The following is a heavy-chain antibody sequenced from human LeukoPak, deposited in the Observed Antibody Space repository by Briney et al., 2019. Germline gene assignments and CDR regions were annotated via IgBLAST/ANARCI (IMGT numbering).Heavy chain of an antibody. J-gene: IGHJ6*03. D-gene: IGHD6-13*01. CDR3: AKDIAAAGTSGGYMDV. CDR2: INWNGGNI. CDR1: GFTFDDYA. Sequence: GGSLRLSCTASGFTFDDYAMHWVRQAPGKGLEWVSGINWNGGNIGYADSVKGRFTISRDNAKNSLYLQMNSLRAEDTALYYCAKDIAAAGTSGGYMDVWGKGTTVTISS. V-gene: IGHV3-9*01.